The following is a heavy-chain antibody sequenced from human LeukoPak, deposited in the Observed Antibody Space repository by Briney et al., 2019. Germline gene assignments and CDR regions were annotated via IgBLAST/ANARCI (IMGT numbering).Heavy chain of an antibody. CDR2: ISYDGSNK. CDR1: GFTFSSYA. V-gene: IGHV3-30*04. J-gene: IGHJ4*02. D-gene: IGHD6-13*01. Sequence: GGSLRLSCAASGFTFSSYAMHWVRQAPGKGLEWVAVISYDGSNKYYADSVKGRFTISRDNSKNTLYLQMNSLRAEDTAVYYCARGSSYSSSWYTSCDYWGQGTLVTVSS. CDR3: ARGSSYSSSWYTSCDY.